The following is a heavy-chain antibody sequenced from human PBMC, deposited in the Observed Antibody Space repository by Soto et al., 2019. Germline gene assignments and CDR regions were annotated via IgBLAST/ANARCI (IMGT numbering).Heavy chain of an antibody. Sequence: ASVKVSCKASGYTFASYGFSWVRQAPGQGLEWLGWIISYTGNTNYAQKFQDRVTMTIDTSTGTAYMELRSLRSDDTAVYYCARDGYFDSSNFLDYWGQGTLVTVSS. CDR2: IISYTGNT. V-gene: IGHV1-18*01. J-gene: IGHJ4*02. CDR1: GYTFASYG. CDR3: ARDGYFDSSNFLDY. D-gene: IGHD3-22*01.